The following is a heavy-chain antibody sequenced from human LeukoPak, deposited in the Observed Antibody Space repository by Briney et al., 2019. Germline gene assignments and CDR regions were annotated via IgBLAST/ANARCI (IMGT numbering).Heavy chain of an antibody. CDR2: ISYDGSNK. D-gene: IGHD5-18*01. CDR3: ARHLSGVTGYTYGRGIGY. Sequence: GGSLRLSCAASGFTLSSYSMNWVRQAPGKGLEWVAVISYDGSNKYYADSVKGRFTISRDNSKNTLYLQMNSLRAEDTAVYYCARHLSGVTGYTYGRGIGYWGQGTLVTVSS. J-gene: IGHJ4*02. V-gene: IGHV3-30*03. CDR1: GFTLSSYS.